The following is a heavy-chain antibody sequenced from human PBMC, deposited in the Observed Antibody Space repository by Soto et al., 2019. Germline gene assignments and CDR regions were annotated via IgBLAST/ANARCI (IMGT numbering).Heavy chain of an antibody. Sequence: SETLSLTCAVSSGSITSGHWWSWVRQPPGKGLEWIGEISLDGGANYNPSLKSRVTISIDKSNNQFSLNLSSVTAADTAVYYCAKPGSLFIDVWGKGTTVTV. CDR3: AKPGSLFIDV. CDR2: ISLDGGA. J-gene: IGHJ6*03. V-gene: IGHV4-4*02. CDR1: SGSITSGHW.